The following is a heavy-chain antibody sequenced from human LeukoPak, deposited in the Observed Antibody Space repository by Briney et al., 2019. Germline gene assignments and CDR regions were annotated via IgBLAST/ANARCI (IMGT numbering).Heavy chain of an antibody. D-gene: IGHD6-13*01. CDR3: ARGGYSSSWYVSWFDP. CDR1: GFTFSSYW. CDR2: INSDGSST. Sequence: GGSLRLSCAASGFTFSSYWMHWVRQAPGKGLVWVSRINSDGSSTSYADSVKVRFTISRDDAKNTLYLQMNSLRAEDTAVYYCARGGYSSSWYVSWFDPWGQGTLVTVSS. J-gene: IGHJ5*02. V-gene: IGHV3-74*01.